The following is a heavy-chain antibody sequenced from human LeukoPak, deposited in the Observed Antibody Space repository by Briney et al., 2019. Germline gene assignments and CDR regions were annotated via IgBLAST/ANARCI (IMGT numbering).Heavy chain of an antibody. Sequence: SETLSLTCAVYGGSFSGYYWSWIRQPPGKGLEWIGEINHSGSTNYNPSLKSRVTISVDTSKNQFSLKLSSVTAADTAVYYCARDRYYYGSGSYTRYYYYMDVWGKGTTVTVSS. D-gene: IGHD3-10*01. V-gene: IGHV4-34*01. CDR1: GGSFSGYY. J-gene: IGHJ6*03. CDR3: ARDRYYYGSGSYTRYYYYMDV. CDR2: INHSGST.